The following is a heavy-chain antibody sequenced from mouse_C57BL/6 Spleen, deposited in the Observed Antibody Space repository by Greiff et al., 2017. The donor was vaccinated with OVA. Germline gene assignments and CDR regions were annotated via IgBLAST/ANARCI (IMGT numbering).Heavy chain of an antibody. Sequence: VKLQESGAELVKPGASVKLSCKASGYTFTEYTIHWVKQRSGQGLEWIGWFYPGSGSIKYNEKFKDKATLTADKSSSTVYMELSRLTSEDSAVYFCARHEEGRGGYYSWFAYWGQGTLVTVSA. CDR1: GYTFTEYT. J-gene: IGHJ3*01. D-gene: IGHD2-3*01. V-gene: IGHV1-62-2*01. CDR2: FYPGSGSI. CDR3: ARHEEGRGGYYSWFAY.